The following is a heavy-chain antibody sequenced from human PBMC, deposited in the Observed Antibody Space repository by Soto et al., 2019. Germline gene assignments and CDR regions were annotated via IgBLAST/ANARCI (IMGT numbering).Heavy chain of an antibody. CDR3: ARHRHPRGTVGATSPLDP. CDR2: HYSGGST. CDR1: GFSVSSNY. J-gene: IGHJ5*02. D-gene: IGHD1-26*01. V-gene: IGHV3-53*01. Sequence: GGSLRLSCAISGFSVSSNYLSWVRQAPGKGLEWVSVHYSGGSTYYADSVQGRFTISRDKSNNTLYLQMRRVRAEDTAVYFCARHRHPRGTVGATSPLDPWGQGTLVTVSS.